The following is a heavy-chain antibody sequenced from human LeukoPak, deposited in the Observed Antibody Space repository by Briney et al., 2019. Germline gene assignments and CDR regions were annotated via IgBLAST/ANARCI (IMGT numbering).Heavy chain of an antibody. CDR2: ISSSSSYI. V-gene: IGHV3-21*01. J-gene: IGHJ5*02. Sequence: GGSLRLSCAASGFTFSSYSMNWVRQAPGKGLEWVSSISSSSSYIYYADSVKGRFTISRDNAKNSLYLQMNSLRAEDTAVYYCAKDRRLRLGEFLGRKETNWFDPWAREPWSPSPQ. CDR1: GFTFSSYS. D-gene: IGHD3-16*01. CDR3: AKDRRLRLGEFLGRKETNWFDP.